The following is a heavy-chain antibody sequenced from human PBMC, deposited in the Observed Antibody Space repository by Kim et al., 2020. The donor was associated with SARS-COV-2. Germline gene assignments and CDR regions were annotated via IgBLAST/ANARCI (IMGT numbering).Heavy chain of an antibody. CDR3: ARRLYDILTGYGAFDI. D-gene: IGHD3-9*01. Sequence: GESLKISCKGSGYSFTSYWIGWVRQMPGKGLEWMGIIYPGDSDTRYSPSFQGQVTISADKSISTAYLQWSSLKASDTAMYYCARRLYDILTGYGAFDIWGQGTMVTVSS. CDR2: IYPGDSDT. V-gene: IGHV5-51*01. J-gene: IGHJ3*02. CDR1: GYSFTSYW.